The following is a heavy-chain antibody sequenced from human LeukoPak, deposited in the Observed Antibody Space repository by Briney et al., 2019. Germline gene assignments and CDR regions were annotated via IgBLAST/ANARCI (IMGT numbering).Heavy chain of an antibody. CDR3: AKGFSVRGRFDP. CDR2: ISVSGIT. J-gene: IGHJ5*02. Sequence: GGSLRLSCVASGLTFSSNSMSWVRQPPGMGLEWVSGISVSGITVYANSVKGRLTISRDNSKNTLYLQMNNLRAEDTALYYCAKGFSVRGRFDPWGQGTQVTVSS. CDR1: GLTFSSNS. D-gene: IGHD2-15*01. V-gene: IGHV3-23*01.